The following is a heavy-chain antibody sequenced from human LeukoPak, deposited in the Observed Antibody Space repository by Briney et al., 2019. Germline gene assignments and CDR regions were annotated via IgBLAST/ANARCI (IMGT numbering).Heavy chain of an antibody. CDR3: AIETYSSSCTFDY. CDR2: ISYDGSNK. D-gene: IGHD6-13*01. V-gene: IGHV3-30*04. CDR1: GFTFSSYS. J-gene: IGHJ4*02. Sequence: GGSLRLSCAASGFTFSSYSMHWVRQAPGKGLEWVAVISYDGSNKYYADSVKGRFTISRDNSKNTLYLQMNSLRAEDTAVYYCAIETYSSSCTFDYWGQGTLVTVSS.